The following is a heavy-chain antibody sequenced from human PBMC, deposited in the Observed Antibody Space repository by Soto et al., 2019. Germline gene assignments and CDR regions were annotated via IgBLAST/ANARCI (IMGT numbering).Heavy chain of an antibody. CDR2: ISSSSSTI. D-gene: IGHD4-17*01. CDR3: ARDLNYGLFDY. Sequence: EVQLVESGGGLVQPGGSLRLSCAASGFTFSSYSMNWVRQAPGKGLEWVSYISSSSSTIYYADSVEGRFTISRDNAKNAPYLQMNSLRAEDTAVYYCARDLNYGLFDYWGQGTRVTVSS. CDR1: GFTFSSYS. J-gene: IGHJ4*02. V-gene: IGHV3-48*01.